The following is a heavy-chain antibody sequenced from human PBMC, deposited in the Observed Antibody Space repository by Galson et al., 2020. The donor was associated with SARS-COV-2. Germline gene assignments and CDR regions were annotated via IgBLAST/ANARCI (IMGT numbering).Heavy chain of an antibody. CDR2: IGGTGGDI. V-gene: IGHV3-23*01. Sequence: GGSLRLSCAASEFTFSEYAMSWVRQAPGKGLEWVSVIGGTGGDINYADSVKGRFTISRDNSKSTLYLQMNSLRAEDTAVYYCAKDAIRRNSLYDPFDMWGRGTMVTVSS. J-gene: IGHJ3*02. D-gene: IGHD4-4*01. CDR1: EFTFSEYA. CDR3: AKDAIRRNSLYDPFDM.